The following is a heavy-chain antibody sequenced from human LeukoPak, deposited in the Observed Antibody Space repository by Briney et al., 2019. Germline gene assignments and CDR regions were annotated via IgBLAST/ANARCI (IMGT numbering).Heavy chain of an antibody. V-gene: IGHV3-33*01. D-gene: IGHD4-23*01. CDR2: IWYDGSNK. J-gene: IGHJ3*02. CDR1: GFTFSSYG. CDR3: ARSTRTVAATGAFDI. Sequence: GRSLRLSCAVSGFTFSSYGMHWVRQAPGKGLEWVAVIWYDGSNKYYADSVKGRFTISRDNSKNTLYLQMNSLRAEDTAVYYCARSTRTVAATGAFDIWGQGTMVTVSS.